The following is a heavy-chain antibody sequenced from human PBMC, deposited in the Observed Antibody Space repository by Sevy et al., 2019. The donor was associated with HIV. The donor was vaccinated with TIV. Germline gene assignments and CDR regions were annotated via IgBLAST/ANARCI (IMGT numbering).Heavy chain of an antibody. CDR2: IKSKTEGGTT. J-gene: IGHJ4*02. V-gene: IGHV3-15*01. D-gene: IGHD3-16*01. CDR3: TTGGSILQH. Sequence: GGSLRLSCAASGFTFSNVWMSWVRQAPGKGLEWVGHIKSKTEGGTTDYAAPVKGRFTISRDDSRNTLDLQMNSLKAEDTALYYCTTGGSILQHWGQGTLVIVSS. CDR1: GFTFSNVW.